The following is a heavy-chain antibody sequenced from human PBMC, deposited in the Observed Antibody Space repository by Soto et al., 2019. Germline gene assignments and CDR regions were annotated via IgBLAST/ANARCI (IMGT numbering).Heavy chain of an antibody. Sequence: QVQVVQSGAEVKKPGASVKVSCKASGYTFTSYYMHWVRQPPGQGLEWMGVVNPSDGTTTYAQKFQGRVTMTRDTSTTTVYMELSSLRSEDTAVYFCARGTMTLFDYWGQGTLVTVSS. CDR1: GYTFTSYY. V-gene: IGHV1-46*01. J-gene: IGHJ4*02. CDR2: VNPSDGTT. D-gene: IGHD3-22*01. CDR3: ARGTMTLFDY.